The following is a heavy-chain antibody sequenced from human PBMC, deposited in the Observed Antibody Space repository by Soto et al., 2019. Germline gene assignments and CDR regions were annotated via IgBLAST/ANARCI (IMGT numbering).Heavy chain of an antibody. CDR1: GYTFTSYG. V-gene: IGHV1-18*01. J-gene: IGHJ4*02. D-gene: IGHD2-8*01. Sequence: ASVKVSCKASGYTFTSYGISWVQQAPGQGLEWMGWISAYNGNTNYAQKLQGRVTMTTDTSTSTAYMELRSLRSDDTAVYYCARTCGLVLMVDYYFDYWGQGTLVTVSS. CDR3: ARTCGLVLMVDYYFDY. CDR2: ISAYNGNT.